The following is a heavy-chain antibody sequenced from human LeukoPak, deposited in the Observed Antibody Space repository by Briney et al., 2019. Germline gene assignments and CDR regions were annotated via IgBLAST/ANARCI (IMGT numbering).Heavy chain of an antibody. V-gene: IGHV3-30*04. D-gene: IGHD3-9*01. CDR3: ARGYDILTGYFYYYYYGMDV. Sequence: GRSLRLSCAASGFTFSSYAMHWVRQAPGKGLEWVAVISYDGSNKYYADSVKGRFTISRDNSKNTLYLQMNSLRAEDTAVYYRARGYDILTGYFYYYYYGMDVWGQGTTVTVSS. CDR2: ISYDGSNK. J-gene: IGHJ6*02. CDR1: GFTFSSYA.